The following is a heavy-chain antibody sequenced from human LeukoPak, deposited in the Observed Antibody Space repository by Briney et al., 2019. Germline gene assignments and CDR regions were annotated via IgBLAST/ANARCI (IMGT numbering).Heavy chain of an antibody. Sequence: GGSLRLSCAASGFTVNSNHMNWVRQAPGKGLEWVSVIHSSGNTYYADSVKGRFTISRDNSKNTLYLQMNSLRAEDTAVYYCARISSRDDYNLDYWGQGTLVTVSS. V-gene: IGHV3-53*01. CDR3: ARISSRDDYNLDY. CDR2: IHSSGNT. CDR1: GFTVNSNH. D-gene: IGHD5-24*01. J-gene: IGHJ4*02.